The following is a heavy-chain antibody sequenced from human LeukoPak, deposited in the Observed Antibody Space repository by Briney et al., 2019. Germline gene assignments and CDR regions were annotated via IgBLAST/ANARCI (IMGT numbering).Heavy chain of an antibody. Sequence: SETLSLTCAVYGGSFSGYYWSWIRQPPGKGLEWIGEINHSGSTDYNPSLKSRVTISVDTSKNQFSLKLSSVTAADTAVYYCARGGAAAGITRYHWFDPWGQGTLVTVSS. D-gene: IGHD6-13*01. CDR1: GGSFSGYY. CDR3: ARGGAAAGITRYHWFDP. J-gene: IGHJ5*02. CDR2: INHSGST. V-gene: IGHV4-34*01.